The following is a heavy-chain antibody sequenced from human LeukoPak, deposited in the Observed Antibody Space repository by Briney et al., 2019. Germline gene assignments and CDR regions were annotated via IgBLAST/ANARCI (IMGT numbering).Heavy chain of an antibody. Sequence: GGSLRLSCADSGFTFSKYAMTWVRQAPGKGLEWVSNIRGSGDSTYYTDSVKGRFTISRDNSKSTLYLQMNRLRAEDTAVYYCARGELPGTPLIWGQGSLVTVSS. CDR1: GFTFSKYA. V-gene: IGHV3-23*01. CDR2: IRGSGDST. D-gene: IGHD1-26*01. CDR3: ARGELPGTPLI. J-gene: IGHJ4*02.